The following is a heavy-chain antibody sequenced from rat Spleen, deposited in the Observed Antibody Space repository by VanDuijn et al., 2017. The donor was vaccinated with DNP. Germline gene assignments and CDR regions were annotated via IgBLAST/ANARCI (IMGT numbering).Heavy chain of an antibody. Sequence: EVQLVESGGGLVQPGRSLKLSCAASGFTFSNYYMAWLRQAPKKGLEWVATISTSGSRTYYRDSVKGRFTISRDDAKSTLYLQMDSLRSEDTATYFCARDDYGSYGAMDPWGQGTSVTVSS. CDR2: ISTSGSRT. D-gene: IGHD1-3*01. CDR1: GFTFSNYY. V-gene: IGHV5-25*01. J-gene: IGHJ4*01. CDR3: ARDDYGSYGAMDP.